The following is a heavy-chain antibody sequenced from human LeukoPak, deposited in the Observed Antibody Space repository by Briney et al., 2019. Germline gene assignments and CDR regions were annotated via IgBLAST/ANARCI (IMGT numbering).Heavy chain of an antibody. V-gene: IGHV1-18*01. J-gene: IGHJ4*02. CDR3: ARGNSELRYFDEGFDY. D-gene: IGHD3-9*01. CDR1: GYTFTSYG. Sequence: ASVKVSCKASGYTFTSYGISWVRQAPGQGLEWMGWTSAYNGNTNYAQKLQGRVTMTTDTSTSTAYMELRSLRSDDTAVYYCARGNSELRYFDEGFDYWGQGTLVTVSS. CDR2: TSAYNGNT.